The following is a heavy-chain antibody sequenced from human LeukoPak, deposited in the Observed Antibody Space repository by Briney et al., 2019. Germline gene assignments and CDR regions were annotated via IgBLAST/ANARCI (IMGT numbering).Heavy chain of an antibody. CDR2: ISYSGS. D-gene: IGHD3-10*01. CDR1: GFTFSDYY. Sequence: GGSLTLSCAASGFTFSDYYMSWIRQAPGKGLEWVSYISYSGSSYADSVKGRFTISRDNAENSLFLQMNSLRVEDTAVYYCAGGYGSGSYSAWGQGTLVTVSS. V-gene: IGHV3-11*01. CDR3: AGGYGSGSYSA. J-gene: IGHJ5*02.